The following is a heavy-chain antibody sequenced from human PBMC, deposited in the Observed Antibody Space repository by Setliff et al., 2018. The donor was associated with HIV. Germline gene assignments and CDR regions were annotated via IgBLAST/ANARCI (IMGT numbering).Heavy chain of an antibody. CDR3: ARGWEGGMDY. CDR2: INPSGGST. J-gene: IGHJ4*02. Sequence: ASVKVSCKASGYTFTRYFMHCARQAPGQGLEWLGMINPSGGSTWYAQKFQGRVTMTGDTSTNTLYMELSSLRSEDTAVYYCARGWEGGMDYWGQGTLVTVSS. CDR1: GYTFTRYF. V-gene: IGHV1-46*01. D-gene: IGHD1-26*01.